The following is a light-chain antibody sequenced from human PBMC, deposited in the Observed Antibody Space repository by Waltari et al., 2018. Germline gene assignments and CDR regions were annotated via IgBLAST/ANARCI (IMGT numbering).Light chain of an antibody. CDR2: GAS. J-gene: IGKJ1*01. CDR3: QQYNKWPPWT. Sequence: EIVMTQSPATLSVSPGERATLSCRASQSVSSNLAWYQQKPGQAPRLLIYGASTRATGIPARFSGSGSGTEFTLTIRGLQSEDFAVYYCQQYNKWPPWTFGQGTKVEIK. CDR1: QSVSSN. V-gene: IGKV3-15*01.